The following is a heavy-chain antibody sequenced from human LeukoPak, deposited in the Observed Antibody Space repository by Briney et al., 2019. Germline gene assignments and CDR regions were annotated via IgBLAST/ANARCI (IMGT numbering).Heavy chain of an antibody. J-gene: IGHJ4*02. D-gene: IGHD6-13*01. CDR1: GFPFSSYS. Sequence: PGGSLRLSCAASGFPFSSYSMTWVRQAPGKGLEWAANIKPDGTTKFYVDSVKGRFTISRDNALNSLYLQMNSLRAEDTAIYYCARSTPYGTTWYGRSDYWGQGTLVTVSS. V-gene: IGHV3-7*03. CDR3: ARSTPYGTTWYGRSDY. CDR2: IKPDGTTK.